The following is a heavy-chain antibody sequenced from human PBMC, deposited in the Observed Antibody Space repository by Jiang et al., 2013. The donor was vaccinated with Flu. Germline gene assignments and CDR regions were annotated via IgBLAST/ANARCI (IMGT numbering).Heavy chain of an antibody. CDR3: ARRLRDYGGNWYFDF. CDR1: GYSFASYW. J-gene: IGHJ2*01. CDR2: IHPADSDI. Sequence: GAEVKKPGESLKISCEGSGYSFASYWIGWVRQRPGKGLEWMGSIHPADSDIRHSPSFQGQVTMSADKSRSTAYLQWSSLKASDTAMYYCARRLRDYGGNWYFDFWGRGTLVTVSS. V-gene: IGHV5-51*03. D-gene: IGHD4-23*01.